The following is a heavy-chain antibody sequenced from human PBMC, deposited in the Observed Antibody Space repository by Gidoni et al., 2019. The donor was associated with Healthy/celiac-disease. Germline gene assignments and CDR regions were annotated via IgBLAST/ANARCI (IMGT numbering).Heavy chain of an antibody. CDR3: TTDESQLLRIGVVYAMDYYYGMDV. D-gene: IGHD2-8*02. V-gene: IGHV3-15*01. CDR2: MKSKTEGGTT. J-gene: IGHJ6*02. CDR1: GFTFSTAW. Sequence: EVQLVESGGGLVKPGGSLRLSCAASGFTFSTAWMSLVRQAPGKGLGWVGRMKSKTEGGTTDYAAPVKGRFTISRDDSKNTLYLQMNSLKTEDTAVYYCTTDESQLLRIGVVYAMDYYYGMDVWGQGTTVTVSS.